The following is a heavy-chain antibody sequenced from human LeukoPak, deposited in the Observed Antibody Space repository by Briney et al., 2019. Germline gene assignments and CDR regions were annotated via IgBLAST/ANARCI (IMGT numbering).Heavy chain of an antibody. CDR1: GFTFSSYS. Sequence: PGGSLRLSCAASGFTFSSYSMNWVRQAPGKGLKWVSSISSSSSYIYYAYSVKGRLTIARYNAKNSLYLQMNSLRAEETAVYYCVRDFGYYGSGSYFYWGQGPLVTVSS. D-gene: IGHD3-10*01. J-gene: IGHJ4*02. CDR2: ISSSSSYI. CDR3: VRDFGYYGSGSYFY. V-gene: IGHV3-21*01.